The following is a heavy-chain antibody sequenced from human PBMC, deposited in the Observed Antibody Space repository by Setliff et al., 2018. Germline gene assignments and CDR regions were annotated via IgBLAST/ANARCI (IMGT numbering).Heavy chain of an antibody. CDR1: GYTFTDFA. Sequence: ASVKVSCKASGYTFTDFAINWVRQAPGQGLEWMGWINTNTGNPTYAQGFTGRFVFSLDTSLRTSYLQISGLRTDDTAMYYCAKDTSDDAFDIRGQGTMVTVSS. J-gene: IGHJ3*02. CDR2: INTNTGNP. D-gene: IGHD1-26*01. V-gene: IGHV7-4-1*02. CDR3: AKDTSDDAFDI.